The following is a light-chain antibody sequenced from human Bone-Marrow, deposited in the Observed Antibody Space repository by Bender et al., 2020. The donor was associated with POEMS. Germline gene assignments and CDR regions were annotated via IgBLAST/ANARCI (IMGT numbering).Light chain of an antibody. CDR1: SSDVGGYSY. J-gene: IGLJ1*01. CDR3: SSFTGSSTYV. Sequence: ALTQPASVSGSPGQSITISCTGTSSDVGGYSYVSWYQHHPGKATKLLIFGVINRPSGVSDRFSGFKSGNTASLTISGLQADDEADYYCSSFTGSSTYVFGSGTKVTVL. V-gene: IGLV2-14*03. CDR2: GVI.